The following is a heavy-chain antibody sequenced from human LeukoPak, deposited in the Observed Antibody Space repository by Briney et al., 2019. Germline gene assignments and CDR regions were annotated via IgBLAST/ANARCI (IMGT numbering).Heavy chain of an antibody. D-gene: IGHD4/OR15-4a*01. CDR3: ARRAGAYSHPYDY. CDR1: GFTVSSNS. Sequence: GGSLRLSCTVSGFTVSSNSMSWVRQAPGKGLEWVSFIYSGSTHYSDSVKGRFTISRDNSKNTLYLQMNSLRAEDTAVYYCARRAGAYSHPYDYWGQGTLVTVSS. V-gene: IGHV3-53*01. J-gene: IGHJ4*02. CDR2: IYSGST.